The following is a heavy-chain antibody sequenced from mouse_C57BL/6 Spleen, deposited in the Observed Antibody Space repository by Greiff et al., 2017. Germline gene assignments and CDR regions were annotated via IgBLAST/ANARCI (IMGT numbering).Heavy chain of an antibody. V-gene: IGHV1-66*01. Sequence: VQLQQSGPELVKPGASVKISCKASGYSFTSYYIHWVKQRPGQGLEWIGWIYPGSGNTKYNEKFKGKATLTADTSSSTAYMQLSSLTSEDSAVYYCARTGLYAMDYWGQGTSVTVSS. CDR2: IYPGSGNT. D-gene: IGHD4-1*01. CDR1: GYSFTSYY. CDR3: ARTGLYAMDY. J-gene: IGHJ4*01.